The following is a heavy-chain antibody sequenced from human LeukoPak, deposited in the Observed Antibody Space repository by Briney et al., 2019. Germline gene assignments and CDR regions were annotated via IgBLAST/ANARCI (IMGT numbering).Heavy chain of an antibody. V-gene: IGHV1-2*02. CDR3: ARDPSSVTLYFFDY. CDR2: IDANNGDT. J-gene: IGHJ4*02. CDR1: GYTFRGNY. Sequence: PGASVKISCKASGYTFRGNYIHWLRQAPGQGLEWMGWIDANNGDTKSAQKFQARVTMSRDTSISTAYMDLSSLSPDDAAVYYCARDPSSVTLYFFDYWGQGTLVTVSS. D-gene: IGHD4-11*01.